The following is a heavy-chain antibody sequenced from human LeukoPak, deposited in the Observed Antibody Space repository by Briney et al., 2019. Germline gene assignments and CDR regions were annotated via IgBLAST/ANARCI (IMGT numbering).Heavy chain of an antibody. CDR1: GGSFSGYY. D-gene: IGHD6-25*01. V-gene: IGHV4-34*01. CDR2: INHSGST. Sequence: PSETLSLTCAVYGGSFSGYYWSWIRQPPGKGLEWIGEINHSGSTNYNPSLKSRVTISVDTSKNQFSLKLSSVTAADTAVYYCARGLGSSSGGHHLNYWGQGTLVTVSS. CDR3: ARGLGSSSGGHHLNY. J-gene: IGHJ4*02.